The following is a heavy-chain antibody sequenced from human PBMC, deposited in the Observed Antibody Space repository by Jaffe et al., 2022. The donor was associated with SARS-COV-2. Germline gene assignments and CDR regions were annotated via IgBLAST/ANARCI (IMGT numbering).Heavy chain of an antibody. CDR2: ISSSGSTI. CDR1: GFTFSSYE. J-gene: IGHJ4*02. CDR3: ARAGGGDFWSADTLGFDY. Sequence: EVQLVESGGGLVQPGGSLRLSCAASGFTFSSYEMNWVRQAPGKGLEWVSYISSSGSTIYYADSVKGRFTISRDNAKNSLYLQMNSLRAEDTAVYYCARAGGGDFWSADTLGFDYWGQGTLVTVSS. V-gene: IGHV3-48*03. D-gene: IGHD3-3*01.